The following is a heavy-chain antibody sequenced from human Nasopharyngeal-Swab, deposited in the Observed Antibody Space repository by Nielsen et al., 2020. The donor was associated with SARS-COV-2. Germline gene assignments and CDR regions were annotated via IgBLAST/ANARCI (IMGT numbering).Heavy chain of an antibody. CDR3: AAAPSGDYGGY. J-gene: IGHJ4*02. D-gene: IGHD4-23*01. Sequence: GESLKISCAASGFTFSTFGMHWVRQAPGKGLEWVAVIWYDGSNKYYADSVKGRFTISRDNSKNTLYLQMNSLRVEDTAVYYCAAAPSGDYGGYWGQGTLVTVSS. CDR2: IWYDGSNK. V-gene: IGHV3-33*03. CDR1: GFTFSTFG.